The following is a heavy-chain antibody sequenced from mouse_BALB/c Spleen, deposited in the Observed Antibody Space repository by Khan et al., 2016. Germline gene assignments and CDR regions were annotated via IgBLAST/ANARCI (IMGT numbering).Heavy chain of an antibody. V-gene: IGHV14-3*02. CDR3: ARAYYDSWFAY. Sequence: VQLQQPGAELVKPGASVKLSCTASGFNIKDTYMHWMIQRPEQGLEWIGRIDPANDNTKYDPKFQGKATITADTSSNTAYLQLSSLTSEDTAVYYCARAYYDSWFAYWGQGTLVTVSA. CDR2: IDPANDNT. J-gene: IGHJ3*01. CDR1: GFNIKDTY. D-gene: IGHD2-4*01.